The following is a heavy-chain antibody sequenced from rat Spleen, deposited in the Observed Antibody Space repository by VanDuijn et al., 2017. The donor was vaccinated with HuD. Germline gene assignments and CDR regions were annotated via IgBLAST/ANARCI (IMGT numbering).Heavy chain of an antibody. CDR3: ARHPATYYGSLGNFDY. D-gene: IGHD1-9*01. J-gene: IGHJ2*01. CDR2: IDTDGSRT. CDR1: GFTFNRYW. V-gene: IGHV5-58*01. Sequence: EVQLVETGGGLVQPGRSLKLSCVASGFTFNRYWMNWVRQAPGKGLEWVSSIDTDGSRTYYPDSVRGRFTISRDNAKSTLYLQMDSLRSEDTATYYCARHPATYYGSLGNFDYWGQGVMVTVSS.